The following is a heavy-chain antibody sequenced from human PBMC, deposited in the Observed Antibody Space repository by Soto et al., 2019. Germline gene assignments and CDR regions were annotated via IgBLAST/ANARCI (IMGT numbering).Heavy chain of an antibody. Sequence: SETLSLTCTVSGGSISSYYWSWIRQPPGKGLEWIGYIYYSGSTNYNPSLKSRVTISVDTSKNQFSLKLSSVTAADTAVYYCARAHPGIAVAGLDYWGQGTLVTVSS. CDR3: ARAHPGIAVAGLDY. V-gene: IGHV4-59*01. J-gene: IGHJ4*02. CDR1: GGSISSYY. D-gene: IGHD6-19*01. CDR2: IYYSGST.